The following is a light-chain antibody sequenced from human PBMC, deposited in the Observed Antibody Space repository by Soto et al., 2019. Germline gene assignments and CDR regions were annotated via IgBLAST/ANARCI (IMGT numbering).Light chain of an antibody. J-gene: IGKJ1*01. Sequence: EIVMTQSPATLSVSPGDRATLSCRASQSVGSNFAWYQQKPGQAPKLLIYGASTRATGIPARFSGSGSGTEFTLTISSLQSEDFAAYYCHQYNTSPRTFGQGTKVEIK. V-gene: IGKV3D-15*01. CDR1: QSVGSN. CDR2: GAS. CDR3: HQYNTSPRT.